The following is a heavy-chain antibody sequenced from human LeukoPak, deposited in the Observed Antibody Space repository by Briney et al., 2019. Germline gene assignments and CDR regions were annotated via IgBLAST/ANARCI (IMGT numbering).Heavy chain of an antibody. V-gene: IGHV4-59*01. D-gene: IGHD2-15*01. CDR2: IYYSGST. Sequence: SETLSLTCTVSGGSISSYYWSWIRQPPGKGLEWIGYIYYSGSTNYNPSLKSRVTISVDTSKNQSSLKLSSVAAADTAVYYCARAFDGGGSLTWFDPWGQGTLVTVSS. CDR3: ARAFDGGGSLTWFDP. CDR1: GGSISSYY. J-gene: IGHJ5*02.